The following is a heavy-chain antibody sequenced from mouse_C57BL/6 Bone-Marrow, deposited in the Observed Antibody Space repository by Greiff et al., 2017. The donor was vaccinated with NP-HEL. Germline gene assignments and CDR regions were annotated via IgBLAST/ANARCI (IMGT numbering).Heavy chain of an antibody. V-gene: IGHV6-3*01. CDR2: IRLKSDNYAT. CDR1: GFTFSNYW. J-gene: IGHJ2*01. Sequence: EVKLEESGGGLVQPGGSMKLSCVASGFTFSNYWMNWVRQSPEKGLEWVAQIRLKSDNYATHYAESVKGRFTISRDDSKSSGYLQMNNLRAEDTGMYYCTGEGPTEDYFDYWGQGTTLTVSS. CDR3: TGEGPTEDYFDY.